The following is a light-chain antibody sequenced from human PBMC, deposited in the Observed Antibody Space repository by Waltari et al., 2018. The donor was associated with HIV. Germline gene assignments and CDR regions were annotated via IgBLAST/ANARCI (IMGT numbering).Light chain of an antibody. Sequence: QSALTQPASVSGSPGQAITIPCPGTSRDVGGYNFVSWYPQHPGKAPKPMIYEGSKRPSGVSNRFSGSKSGNTASLTISGLQAEDEADYYCCSYTSSNTYVFGTGTEVSVL. CDR3: CSYTSSNTYV. CDR2: EGS. V-gene: IGLV2-23*01. J-gene: IGLJ1*01. CDR1: SRDVGGYNF.